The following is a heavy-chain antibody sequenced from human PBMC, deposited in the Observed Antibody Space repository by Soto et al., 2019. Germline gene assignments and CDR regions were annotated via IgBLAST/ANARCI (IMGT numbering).Heavy chain of an antibody. D-gene: IGHD3-10*01. CDR3: ARARVGITMVRGVTPYYYYGMDV. J-gene: IGHJ6*02. V-gene: IGHV4-34*01. CDR1: GGSFSGYY. CDR2: INHSGST. Sequence: SETLSLTCAVYGGSFSGYYWSWIRQPPGKGLEWIGEINHSGSTNYNPSLKSRVTISVDTSKNQFSLKLSSVTAADTAVYYCARARVGITMVRGVTPYYYYGMDVWGQGTTVTVSS.